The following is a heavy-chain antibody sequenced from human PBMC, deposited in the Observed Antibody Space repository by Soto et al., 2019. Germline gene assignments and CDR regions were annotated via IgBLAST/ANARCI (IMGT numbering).Heavy chain of an antibody. CDR2: INTGNGNT. Sequence: ASVKVSCKASGYMFTTYAMHWVRQAPGQRFEWMGWINTGNGNTKYSQRLQGRVTITRDTSASTVYMELSSLRSEDTAVYYCARSNFDWFLSSYYMDVWGKGTTVTVSS. CDR1: GYMFTTYA. CDR3: ARSNFDWFLSSYYMDV. D-gene: IGHD3-9*01. J-gene: IGHJ6*03. V-gene: IGHV1-3*04.